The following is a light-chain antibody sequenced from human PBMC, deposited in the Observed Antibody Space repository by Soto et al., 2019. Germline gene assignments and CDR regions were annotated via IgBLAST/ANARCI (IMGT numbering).Light chain of an antibody. Sequence: EIVSTQSPGTLSLSPGERATLSCWASQSVSSYLAWYQQKPGQAPRLLLYDASXRATGVPARFSGSGSGTDFTLPSSSLEPEDSDVYYCQQLINWRSFGPGTKVDI. V-gene: IGKV3-11*01. CDR1: QSVSSY. CDR2: DAS. CDR3: QQLINWRS. J-gene: IGKJ3*01.